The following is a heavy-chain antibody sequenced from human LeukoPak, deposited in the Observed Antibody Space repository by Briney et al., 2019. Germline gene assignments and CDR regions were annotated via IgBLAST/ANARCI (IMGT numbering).Heavy chain of an antibody. Sequence: GGSLRLSCAASGFTFNSYSMNWVRQAPGKGLEWVSVFSSGGDYIYYADSVKGRFTISRDNAKNSLYLQMNSLRAEDTAVYYCARDGGSGSYHPGDYWGQGTLVTVSS. J-gene: IGHJ4*02. CDR3: ARDGGSGSYHPGDY. D-gene: IGHD3-10*01. V-gene: IGHV3-21*04. CDR2: FSSGGDYI. CDR1: GFTFNSYS.